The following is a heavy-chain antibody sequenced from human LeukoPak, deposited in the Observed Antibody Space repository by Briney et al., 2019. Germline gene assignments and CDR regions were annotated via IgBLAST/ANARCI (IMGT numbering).Heavy chain of an antibody. CDR3: ARWGTYYYDSSGYENAFDI. Sequence: GGSLRLSCAASGFAFSSYEMNWVRQAPGKGLEWVSYISSSGSTIYYADSVKGRFTISRDNAKNSLYLQMNSLRAEDTAVYYCARWGTYYYDSSGYENAFDIWGQGTMVTVSS. CDR1: GFAFSSYE. D-gene: IGHD3-22*01. V-gene: IGHV3-48*03. J-gene: IGHJ3*02. CDR2: ISSSGSTI.